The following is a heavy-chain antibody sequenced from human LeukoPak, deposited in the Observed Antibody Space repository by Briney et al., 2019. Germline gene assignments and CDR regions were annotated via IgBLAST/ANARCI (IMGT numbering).Heavy chain of an antibody. J-gene: IGHJ5*02. CDR3: ARRWVGLRGAPLSNWFDL. V-gene: IGHV4-34*01. CDR2: INHSGST. D-gene: IGHD3-10*01. CDR1: GGSFSGSY. Sequence: SETLPLTSAVYGGSFSGSYWSWIRQPPGKGLEGIGEINHSGSTTYNPSLERRVTISVATSKNQFSLKLSSVTAADTGVYYCARRWVGLRGAPLSNWFDLWGQGTLVTVFS.